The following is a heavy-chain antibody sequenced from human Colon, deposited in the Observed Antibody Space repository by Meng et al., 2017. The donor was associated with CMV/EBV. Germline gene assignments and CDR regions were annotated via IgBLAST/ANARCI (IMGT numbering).Heavy chain of an antibody. J-gene: IGHJ6*02. CDR2: IYDSRNT. CDR3: ARDTPYAYYYFGLDV. D-gene: IGHD2-2*01. V-gene: IGHV4-59*01. CDR1: GGSISGSY. Sequence: SETLSPTCTVSGGSISGSYWTGTRQPPGTGLEWFGYIYDSRNTNYSPSLKSGVTISLDTSKNQFSLKLSSVTAAGSAVYYGARDTPYAYYYFGLDVWGPGTTVTVSS.